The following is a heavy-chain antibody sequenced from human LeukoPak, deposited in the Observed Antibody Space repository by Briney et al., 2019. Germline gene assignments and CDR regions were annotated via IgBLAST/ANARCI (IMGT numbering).Heavy chain of an antibody. V-gene: IGHV1-2*06. J-gene: IGHJ4*02. D-gene: IGHD3-9*01. CDR3: ARASSAIRYFDWLFRY. CDR2: INPNSGGT. Sequence: ASVKVSCKASGYTFTSYGISWVRQAPGQGLEWMGRINPNSGGTNYAQKFQGRVTMTRDTSISTAYMELSRLRSDDTAVYYCARASSAIRYFDWLFRYWGQGTLVTVSS. CDR1: GYTFTSYG.